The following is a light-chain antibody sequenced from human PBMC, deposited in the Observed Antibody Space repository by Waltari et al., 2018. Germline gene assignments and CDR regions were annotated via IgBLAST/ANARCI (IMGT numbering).Light chain of an antibody. J-gene: IGKJ3*01. V-gene: IGKV1-5*03. Sequence: DIQMTQSPSTLSASVGDRVTITCRASQSISSWLAWYQQKPGKDPKLLIYKASSLESGVPSRFSGSGSGTEFTLTISSLQPDDFATYYCQQYNSYPIFTFGPGTKVDIK. CDR3: QQYNSYPIFT. CDR1: QSISSW. CDR2: KAS.